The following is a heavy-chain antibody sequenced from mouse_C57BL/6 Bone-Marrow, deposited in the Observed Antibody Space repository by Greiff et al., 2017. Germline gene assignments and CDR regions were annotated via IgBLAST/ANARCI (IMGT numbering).Heavy chain of an antibody. CDR1: GYTFTNYW. V-gene: IGHV1-63*01. D-gene: IGHD1-1*01. CDR3: ARGVYYGSRHWYFDV. J-gene: IGHJ1*03. Sequence: VKLQESGAELVRPGTSVKMSCKASGYTFTNYWIGWAKQRPGHGLEWIGDIYPGGGYTNYNEKFKGKATLTADKSSSTAYMQFSSLTSEDSALYYCARGVYYGSRHWYFDVWGTGTTVTVSS. CDR2: IYPGGGYT.